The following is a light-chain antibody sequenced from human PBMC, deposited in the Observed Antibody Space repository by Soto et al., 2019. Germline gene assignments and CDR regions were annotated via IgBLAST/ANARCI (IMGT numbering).Light chain of an antibody. V-gene: IGKV3-15*01. CDR3: QKYGSSWT. J-gene: IGKJ1*01. CDR1: QSVSSN. CDR2: GAS. Sequence: EIVMTQSPATLSVSPGERATLSCRASQSVSSNLAWYQQKPGQAPRLLIYGASTRATGIPDRFSGSGSGTDLTLTISRLEPEDFAVYYCQKYGSSWTFGQGTKVDIK.